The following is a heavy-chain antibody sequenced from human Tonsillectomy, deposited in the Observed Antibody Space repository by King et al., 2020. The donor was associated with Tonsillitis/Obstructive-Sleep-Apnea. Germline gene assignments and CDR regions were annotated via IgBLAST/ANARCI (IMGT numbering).Heavy chain of an antibody. D-gene: IGHD2-21*01. V-gene: IGHV3-20*04. Sequence: VQLVESGGGVVRPGGSLRLSCAASGFTFDDYGMSWVRQAPGKGLEWVSGITWYGDSTVYADSVKGRFTISRDNAKNSLYLQMTSQRAEDTALYYCARRLGIGALDYFDYWGQGTLVTVSS. CDR3: ARRLGIGALDYFDY. CDR1: GFTFDDYG. CDR2: ITWYGDST. J-gene: IGHJ4*02.